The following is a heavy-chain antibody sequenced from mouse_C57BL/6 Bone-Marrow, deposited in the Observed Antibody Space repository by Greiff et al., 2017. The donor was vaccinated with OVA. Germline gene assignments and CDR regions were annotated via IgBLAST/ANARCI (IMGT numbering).Heavy chain of an antibody. V-gene: IGHV1-54*01. J-gene: IGHJ3*01. Sequence: VQLQQSGAELVRPGTSVKVSCKASGYAFTNYLIEWVKQRPGQGLEWIGVIYPGSGGTNYHKKVKGKATLTADKSSSTAYMQLSSLTSEGSAVYFCAKGYVWFAYWGQGTLVTVSA. CDR2: IYPGSGGT. D-gene: IGHD2-2*01. CDR1: GYAFTNYL. CDR3: AKGYVWFAY.